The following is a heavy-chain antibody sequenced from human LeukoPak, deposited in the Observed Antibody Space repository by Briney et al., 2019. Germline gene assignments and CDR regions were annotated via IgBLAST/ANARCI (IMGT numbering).Heavy chain of an antibody. CDR1: GYTFTGYY. CDR3: ARGSVLGGYYYYMDV. CDR2: INPNSGGT. Sequence: GAAVKVSCKASGYTFTGYYMHWVRQAPGQGGEGMGWINPNSGGTNYAQKFQGRVTMTRDTSISTAYMELSRLRSDDTAVYYCARGSVLGGYYYYMDVWGKGTTVTVSS. J-gene: IGHJ6*03. V-gene: IGHV1-2*02. D-gene: IGHD3-16*01.